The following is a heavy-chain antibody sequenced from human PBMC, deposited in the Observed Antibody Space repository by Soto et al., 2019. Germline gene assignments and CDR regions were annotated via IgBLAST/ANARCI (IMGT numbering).Heavy chain of an antibody. CDR2: ISSSSSYI. V-gene: IGHV3-21*01. CDR1: GFTFSSYS. CDR3: ARDGDTAWFDP. J-gene: IGHJ5*02. Sequence: LRLSCAASGFTFSSYSMNWVRQAPGKGLEWVSSISSSSSYIYYADSVKGRFTISRDNAKNSLYLQMNSLRAEDTAVYYCARDGDTAWFDPWGQGTLVTVSS. D-gene: IGHD5-18*01.